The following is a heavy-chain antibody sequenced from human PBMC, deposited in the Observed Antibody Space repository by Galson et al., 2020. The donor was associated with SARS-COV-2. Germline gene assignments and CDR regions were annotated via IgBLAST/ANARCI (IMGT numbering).Heavy chain of an antibody. Sequence: NSGGSLRLSCAASGFTFSSYNLNWVRKAPGKGLEWVSSISGTSTNIYYADSMKGRFTISRDNAKNSVYLQMNSLGTEDTAVYYCTRERGYSYGYSDYWGQGTLVTVSS. J-gene: IGHJ4*02. CDR2: ISGTSTNI. D-gene: IGHD5-18*01. V-gene: IGHV3-21*06. CDR1: GFTFSSYN. CDR3: TRERGYSYGYSDY.